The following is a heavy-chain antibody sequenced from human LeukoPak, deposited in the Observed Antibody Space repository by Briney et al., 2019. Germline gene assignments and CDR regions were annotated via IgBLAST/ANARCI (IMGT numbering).Heavy chain of an antibody. CDR2: IYYSGST. D-gene: IGHD2-15*01. Sequence: SETLPLTCTVSGGSISSSSYYWGWIRQPPGKGLEWIGSIYYSGSTYYNPSLKSRVTISVDTSKNQFSLKLSSVTAADTAVYYCARHVDVVVVAATGPWFDPWGQGTLVTVSS. CDR1: GGSISSSSYY. V-gene: IGHV4-39*01. CDR3: ARHVDVVVVAATGPWFDP. J-gene: IGHJ5*02.